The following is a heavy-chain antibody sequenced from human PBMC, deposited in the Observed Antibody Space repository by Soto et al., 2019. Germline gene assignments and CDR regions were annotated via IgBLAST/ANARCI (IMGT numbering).Heavy chain of an antibody. J-gene: IGHJ4*02. CDR2: ISYDGSNK. Sequence: GGSLKLSCAASVLPFSSYGMHWVRQAPGKGLEWVAVISYDGSNKYYADSVKGRFTISRDNSKNTLYLQMNSLRAEDTAVYYCAKDATMKVVVITGLLDYWGQGTLVTVSS. V-gene: IGHV3-30*18. CDR1: VLPFSSYG. D-gene: IGHD3-22*01. CDR3: AKDATMKVVVITGLLDY.